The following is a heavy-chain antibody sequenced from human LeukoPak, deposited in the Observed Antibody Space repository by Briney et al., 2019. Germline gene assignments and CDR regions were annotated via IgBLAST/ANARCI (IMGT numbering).Heavy chain of an antibody. J-gene: IGHJ4*02. Sequence: ASVKVSCKASGYTFTGYFVHWVRQAPGQGLEWMGRINPNSGDTNYAQKFQGRVTMTRDTSISTAYMELSRLRSDDTAVYYCARDYCGGDCFPDYWGQGTLVTVSS. V-gene: IGHV1-2*06. CDR2: INPNSGDT. D-gene: IGHD2-21*02. CDR1: GYTFTGYF. CDR3: ARDYCGGDCFPDY.